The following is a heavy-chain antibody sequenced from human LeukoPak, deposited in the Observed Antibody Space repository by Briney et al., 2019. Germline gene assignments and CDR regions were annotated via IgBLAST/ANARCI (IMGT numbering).Heavy chain of an antibody. V-gene: IGHV3-23*01. CDR2: ISGSGGST. CDR3: AKDPRYCSGGSCYSGFLGYFDY. Sequence: GGPLRLSCAASGFTFSSYAMSWVRQAPGKGLEWVSAISGSGGSTYYADSVKGRFTISRDNPKNTLYLQMNSLRAEDTAVYYCAKDPRYCSGGSCYSGFLGYFDYWGQGTLVTVSS. J-gene: IGHJ4*02. D-gene: IGHD2-15*01. CDR1: GFTFSSYA.